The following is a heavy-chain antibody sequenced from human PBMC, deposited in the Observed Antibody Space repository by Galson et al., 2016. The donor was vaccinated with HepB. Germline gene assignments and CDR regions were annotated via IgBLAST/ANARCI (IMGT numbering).Heavy chain of an antibody. V-gene: IGHV3-48*02. CDR3: AKESGFGVYFDY. CDR1: GFTFSSYS. Sequence: SLRLSCAASGFTFSSYSMNWVRQAPGKGLEWVSFISSSSTTIYYADSVKGRFTISRDNVKNSLFLRMNSLRDEDTAVYYCAKESGFGVYFDYWGQGTLVTVSS. J-gene: IGHJ4*02. D-gene: IGHD2-8*01. CDR2: ISSSSTTI.